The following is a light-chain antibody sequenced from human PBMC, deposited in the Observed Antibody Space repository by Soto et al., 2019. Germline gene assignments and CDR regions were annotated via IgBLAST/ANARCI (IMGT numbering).Light chain of an antibody. CDR2: EVS. CDR1: SSDVGGYNF. V-gene: IGLV2-8*01. J-gene: IGLJ1*01. Sequence: QSVLTQPPSASGSPGQSVTISCTGTSSDVGGYNFVSWYQQHPGKAPKLMIYEVSKRPSGVPDRFSGSKSGNTASPTVSGLQAEDEADYYCSSYAATNNIVFGIGTKVTV. CDR3: SSYAATNNIV.